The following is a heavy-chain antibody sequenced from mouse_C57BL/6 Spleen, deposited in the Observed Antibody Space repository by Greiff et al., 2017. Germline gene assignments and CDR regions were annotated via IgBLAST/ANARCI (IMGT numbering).Heavy chain of an antibody. D-gene: IGHD2-4*01. J-gene: IGHJ4*01. CDR2: INPYNGDT. CDR3: ARSVYEYEGTMDY. CDR1: GYSFTGYF. V-gene: IGHV1-20*01. Sequence: VQLQQSGPELVKPGDSVKISCKASGYSFTGYFMNWVMQSHGKSLEWIGRINPYNGDTFYNQKFKGKATLTVDKSSSTAHMELRSLTSEDSAVYYCARSVYEYEGTMDYWGQGTSVTVSS.